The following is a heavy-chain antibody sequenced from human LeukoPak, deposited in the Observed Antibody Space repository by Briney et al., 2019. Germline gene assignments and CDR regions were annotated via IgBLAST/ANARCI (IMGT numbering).Heavy chain of an antibody. V-gene: IGHV1-69*13. CDR1: GCTFSSYA. J-gene: IGHJ5*02. CDR2: IIPIFGTA. Sequence: SVKVSCKASGCTFSSYAISWVRQAPGQGLEWMGGIIPIFGTANYAQKFQGSVTITADESTTTSYMELSSLTSEDTAVYCRARAYDFRKQVWFDPWGQGTLVTVSS. CDR3: ARAYDFRKQVWFDP. D-gene: IGHD3-3*01.